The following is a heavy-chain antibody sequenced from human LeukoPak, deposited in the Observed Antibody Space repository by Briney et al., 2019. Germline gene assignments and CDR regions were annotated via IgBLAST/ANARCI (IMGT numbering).Heavy chain of an antibody. D-gene: IGHD2-8*01. V-gene: IGHV3-30*04. CDR1: GFTFSSYV. CDR3: ARELKNWFDP. J-gene: IGHJ5*02. CDR2: ISYDGSNE. Sequence: GGSLRLSCAASGFTFSSYVMHWVRQAPGKGLEWVAIISYDGSNEYYADSVKGRFTISRDNSKNTLYLQMNSLRAEDTAVYYCARELKNWFDPWGQGTLVTVSS.